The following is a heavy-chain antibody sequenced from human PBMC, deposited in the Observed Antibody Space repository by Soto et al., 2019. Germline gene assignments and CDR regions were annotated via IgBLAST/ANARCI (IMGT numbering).Heavy chain of an antibody. Sequence: GGSMRLSCAASGFPFNTYAVHWVRQAPGKGLEWVAVISYDGSNKYYADSVKGRFTISRDNSKNTLYLQMNSLRAEDTAVYYCAKDPHTAMVTYYFDYWGQGTLVTVSS. CDR2: ISYDGSNK. V-gene: IGHV3-30*04. J-gene: IGHJ4*02. CDR3: AKDPHTAMVTYYFDY. CDR1: GFPFNTYA. D-gene: IGHD5-18*01.